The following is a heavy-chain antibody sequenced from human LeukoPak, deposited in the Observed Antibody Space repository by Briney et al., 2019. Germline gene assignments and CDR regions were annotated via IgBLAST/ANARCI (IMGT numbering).Heavy chain of an antibody. Sequence: GGSLRLSCAASGFTFSNYDMHWVRQASGRGLEWVSTIGSVGDKYYLDSVKGRFTISRENAKNSFYLQMDSLRGGDTAIYYCAREPRDGFGFDSWGQGTLVTVSS. CDR1: GFTFSNYD. CDR2: IGSVGDK. V-gene: IGHV3-13*01. D-gene: IGHD2-2*03. J-gene: IGHJ4*02. CDR3: AREPRDGFGFDS.